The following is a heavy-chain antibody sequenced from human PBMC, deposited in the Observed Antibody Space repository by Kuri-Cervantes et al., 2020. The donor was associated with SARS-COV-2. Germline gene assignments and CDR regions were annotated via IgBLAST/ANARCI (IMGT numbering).Heavy chain of an antibody. D-gene: IGHD6-19*01. CDR3: AKEGSSGWYINWFDP. CDR1: GFTFSSYA. J-gene: IGHJ5*02. V-gene: IGHV3-23*01. CDR2: ISGSGGST. Sequence: LSLTCAASGFTFSSYAMSWVRQAPGKGLEWVSAISGSGGSTYYADSVKGRFTISRDNSKNTLYLQMNSLRAEDTAVYYCAKEGSSGWYINWFDPWGQGTLVTVSS.